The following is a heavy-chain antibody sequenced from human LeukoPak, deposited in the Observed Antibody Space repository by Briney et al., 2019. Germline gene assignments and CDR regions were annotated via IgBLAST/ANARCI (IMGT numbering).Heavy chain of an antibody. CDR2: IYYSGST. Sequence: SETLSLTCTVSGGSISSYFWSWIRQPPGKGLEWIGYIYYSGSTNYNPSLKSRVTISVDTSKNQFSLKLSSVTAADTAVYYCARHGHGGKLGYFQYWGQGTLVTVSS. CDR3: ARHGHGGKLGYFQY. J-gene: IGHJ1*01. CDR1: GGSISSYF. D-gene: IGHD4-23*01. V-gene: IGHV4-59*08.